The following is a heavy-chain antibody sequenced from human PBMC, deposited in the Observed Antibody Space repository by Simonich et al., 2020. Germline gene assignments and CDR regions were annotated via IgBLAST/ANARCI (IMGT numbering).Heavy chain of an antibody. V-gene: IGHV4-34*01. Sequence: QVQLQQWGAGLLKPSETLSLTCAVYGGSFSGYYWSWIRQPPGKGLEWIWEINHSGSTNYNPSLKGRVTISVDTSKNQFSLKLSSVTAADTAGYYCARATRIAAAGYFDYWGQGTLVTVSS. J-gene: IGHJ4*02. CDR3: ARATRIAAAGYFDY. D-gene: IGHD6-13*01. CDR2: INHSGST. CDR1: GGSFSGYY.